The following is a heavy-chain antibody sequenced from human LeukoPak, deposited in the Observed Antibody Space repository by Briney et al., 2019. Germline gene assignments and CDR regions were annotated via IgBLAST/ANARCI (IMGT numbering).Heavy chain of an antibody. CDR2: IHDNGDI. V-gene: IGHV4-59*01. J-gene: IGHJ4*02. Sequence: SETLSLTRIVSGDSIRSYYWNWIRQAPGKALEWIGHIHDNGDIAYNFSLKSRVTISMDTSKNQFSLKLSSVTAADTAVYYCGRWGYFDSGNYFVVDYGGQETVVTVSS. CDR3: GRWGYFDSGNYFVVDY. CDR1: GDSIRSYY. D-gene: IGHD3-22*01.